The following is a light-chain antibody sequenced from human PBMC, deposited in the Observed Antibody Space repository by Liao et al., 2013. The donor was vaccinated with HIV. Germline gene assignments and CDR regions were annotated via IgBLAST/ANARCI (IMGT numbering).Light chain of an antibody. Sequence: SYVLTQPPSVSVAPGKTASITCGGNNLGHKSVNWYQQRPGQAPMLVIHYNNDRPSGIPERFSGSNSGHTATLNISRVEAGDEADYYCQVWDRSSGHRVFGGGTKLTVL. V-gene: IGLV3-21*04. CDR1: NLGHKS. CDR2: YNN. CDR3: QVWDRSSGHRV. J-gene: IGLJ3*02.